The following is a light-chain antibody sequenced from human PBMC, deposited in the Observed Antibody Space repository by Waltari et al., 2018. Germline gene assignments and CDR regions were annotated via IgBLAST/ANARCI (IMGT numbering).Light chain of an antibody. CDR2: SNN. V-gene: IGLV1-44*01. J-gene: IGLJ2*01. CDR3: AAWDDSLNGQVV. CDR1: LPNNGRNT. Sequence: QSVLTQPPSASGAPGQRVTISCSGSLPNNGRNTLNWYQQTPGTAPKLLIYSNNTRPSGVPDRFSGSKSGTSASLAISGLQSEDEADYYCAAWDDSLNGQVVFGGGTKLTVL.